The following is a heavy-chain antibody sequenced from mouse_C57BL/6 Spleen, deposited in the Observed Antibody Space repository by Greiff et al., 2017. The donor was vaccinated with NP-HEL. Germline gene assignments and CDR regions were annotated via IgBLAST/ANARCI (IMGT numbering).Heavy chain of an antibody. CDR1: GYTFTSYW. Sequence: QVQLQQPGAELVMPGASVKLSCKASGYTFTSYWMPWVKQRPGQGLEWIGEIDPSDSYTNYNQKFKGKSTLTVDKASSTAYMQLSSLKSEDSAVYYCEGRVTTVVPYSYFDGGGTGTTVTVSS. CDR2: IDPSDSYT. V-gene: IGHV1-69*01. CDR3: EGRVTTVVPYSYFDG. J-gene: IGHJ1*03. D-gene: IGHD1-1*01.